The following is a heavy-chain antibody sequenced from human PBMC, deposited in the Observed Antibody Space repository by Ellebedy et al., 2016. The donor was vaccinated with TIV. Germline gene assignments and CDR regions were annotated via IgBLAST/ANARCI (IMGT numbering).Heavy chain of an antibody. V-gene: IGHV3-21*04. CDR2: ISSSSSYI. J-gene: IGHJ4*02. CDR1: GFTFSSYS. CDR3: AKVQIILLGRYGEIFDY. Sequence: GESLKISCAASGFTFSSYSMNWVRQAPGKGLEWVSSISSSSSYIYYADSVKGRFTISRDNSKNTLYLQMNSLRAEDTAVYYCAKVQIILLGRYGEIFDYWGQGTLVTVSS. D-gene: IGHD5-18*01.